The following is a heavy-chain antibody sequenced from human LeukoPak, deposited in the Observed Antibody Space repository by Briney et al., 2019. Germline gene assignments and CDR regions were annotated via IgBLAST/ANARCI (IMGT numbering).Heavy chain of an antibody. CDR3: AKDLRASIVGATTVGG. D-gene: IGHD1-26*01. J-gene: IGHJ4*02. CDR2: ISGSGGST. Sequence: GGSLRLSCAASGFTFSSYGMSWVRQAPGKGLEWVSAISGSGGSTYYADSVKGRFTISRDNSKNTLYLQMNSLRAEDTAVYYCAKDLRASIVGATTVGGWGQGTLVTVSS. CDR1: GFTFSSYG. V-gene: IGHV3-23*01.